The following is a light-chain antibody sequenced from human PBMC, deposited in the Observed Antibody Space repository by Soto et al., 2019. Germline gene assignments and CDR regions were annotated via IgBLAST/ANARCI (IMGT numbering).Light chain of an antibody. CDR1: SSNIGSNY. J-gene: IGLJ3*02. V-gene: IGLV1-47*01. CDR2: RNN. CDR3: AAWDDNLSGWV. Sequence: QSVLTQPPSASGTPGQRVTISCSGSSSNIGSNYVYWYQQLPGTAPKLLIYRNNERPSGVPDRFSGSKSGKSASLAISGLRSEDEADYYCAAWDDNLSGWVFGGGTKLTVL.